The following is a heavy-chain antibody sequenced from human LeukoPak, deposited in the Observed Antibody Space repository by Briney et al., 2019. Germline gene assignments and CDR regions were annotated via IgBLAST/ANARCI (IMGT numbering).Heavy chain of an antibody. V-gene: IGHV3-21*01. D-gene: IGHD7-27*01. J-gene: IGHJ4*02. CDR3: ARHTSASVGTLLGY. CDR2: ISSSSRYI. CDR1: GFIFSTCS. Sequence: GGSLRLSCAASGFIFSTCSMHWARQAPGKGLEWVSSISSSSRYINYADSVKGRFTISRDNTKNSLYLQMDSLRAEDTAIYYCARHTSASVGTLLGYWGQGTLVTVSS.